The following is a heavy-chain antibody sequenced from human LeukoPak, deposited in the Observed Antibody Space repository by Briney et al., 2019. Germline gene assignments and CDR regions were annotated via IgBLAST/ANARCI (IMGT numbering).Heavy chain of an antibody. J-gene: IGHJ4*02. V-gene: IGHV3-23*01. D-gene: IGHD3-22*01. CDR1: AFTFSSYA. CDR3: AKEGYYYDSSGYNDY. Sequence: GGSLRLSCAASAFTFSSYAMSWVRQAPGKGLEWVSAISGSGGSTYYADSVKGRFTISRGNSKNTLYLQMNSLRAEDTAVYYCAKEGYYYDSSGYNDYWGQGTLVTVSS. CDR2: ISGSGGST.